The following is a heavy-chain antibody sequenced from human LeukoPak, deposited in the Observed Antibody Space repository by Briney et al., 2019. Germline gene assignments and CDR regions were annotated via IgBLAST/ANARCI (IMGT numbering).Heavy chain of an antibody. J-gene: IGHJ5*02. V-gene: IGHV4-30-2*01. Sequence: PSQTLSLTCAVSVGSISSGGYSWSWIRQPPGKGLEWIGYIYHSGSTYYNPSLKSRVTISVDRSKNQFSLKLSSVTAADTAVYYCARVYSMVFGPWGQGTLVTVSS. CDR3: ARVYSMVFGP. D-gene: IGHD3-10*01. CDR2: IYHSGST. CDR1: VGSISSGGYS.